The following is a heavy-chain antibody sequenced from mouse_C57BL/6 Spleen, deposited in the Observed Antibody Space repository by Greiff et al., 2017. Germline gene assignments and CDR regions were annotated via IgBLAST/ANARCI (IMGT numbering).Heavy chain of an antibody. D-gene: IGHD2-5*01. CDR1: GFTFTDYY. Sequence: EVQGVESGGGLVQPGGSLSLSCAASGFTFTDYYMSWVRQPPGKALEWLGFIRNKANGYTTEYSASVKGRFTISRDNSQSILYLQMNALRAEDSATYYCARYNSNPYYYAMDYWGQGTSVTVSS. CDR3: ARYNSNPYYYAMDY. CDR2: IRNKANGYTT. J-gene: IGHJ4*01. V-gene: IGHV7-3*01.